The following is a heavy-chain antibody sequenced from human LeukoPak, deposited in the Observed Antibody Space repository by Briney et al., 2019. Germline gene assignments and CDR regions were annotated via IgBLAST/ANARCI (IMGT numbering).Heavy chain of an antibody. Sequence: PGGSLRLSCAASGFTFSTYSMNWVRQAPGEGLEWVSYISSSGGTIYYADSVKGRFTASRDNAENSLYLQMNSLRAEDTAVYYCARDPASSFDYWGQGTLVTVSS. D-gene: IGHD2-15*01. CDR3: ARDPASSFDY. CDR1: GFTFSTYS. V-gene: IGHV3-48*01. J-gene: IGHJ4*02. CDR2: ISSSGGTI.